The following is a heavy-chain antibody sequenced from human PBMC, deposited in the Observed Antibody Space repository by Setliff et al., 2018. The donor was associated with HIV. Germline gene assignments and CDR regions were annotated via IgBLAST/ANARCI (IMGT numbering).Heavy chain of an antibody. J-gene: IGHJ1*01. CDR2: INQSGST. D-gene: IGHD3-22*01. Sequence: SETLSLTCAVDGGSFRGYYWSWIRQSPGKGLEWIGEINQSGSTKYNPSLKSRVTISEDAPKNQVSLKLRSVTAADTAQYCCSFNHYDSRDSYAPWGQGTLVTVSS. V-gene: IGHV4-34*01. CDR1: GGSFRGYY. CDR3: SFNHYDSRDSYAP.